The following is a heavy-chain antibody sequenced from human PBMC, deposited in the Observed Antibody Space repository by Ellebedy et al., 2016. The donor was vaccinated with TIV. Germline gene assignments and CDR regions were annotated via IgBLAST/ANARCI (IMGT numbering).Heavy chain of an antibody. CDR3: VKTSGEVRGHFDH. CDR2: MSASGRTT. V-gene: IGHV3-23*01. J-gene: IGHJ4*02. D-gene: IGHD3-3*01. CDR1: GFTLNRYA. Sequence: GESLKISCAASGFTLNRYALNWVRQAPGKGLEWVSTMSASGRTTYYADSVKGRFTISRDNSKNALYLHMSSLGAEDTAVYYCVKTSGEVRGHFDHWGQGTLVTVSS.